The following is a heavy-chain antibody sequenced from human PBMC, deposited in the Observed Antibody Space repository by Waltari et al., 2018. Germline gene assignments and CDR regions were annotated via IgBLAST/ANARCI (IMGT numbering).Heavy chain of an antibody. V-gene: IGHV5-51*03. CDR2: IYPGDSDT. CDR3: ARLVPSQLLLDYFDY. D-gene: IGHD2-2*01. CDR1: GYSFTSYW. Sequence: EVQLVQSGAEVKKPGESLKISCKGSGYSFTSYWIGWVRQIPGKGLEWMGIIYPGDSDTRYSPSFQGQVTISADKSISTAYLQWSSLKASDTAMYYCARLVPSQLLLDYFDYWGQGTLVTVSS. J-gene: IGHJ4*02.